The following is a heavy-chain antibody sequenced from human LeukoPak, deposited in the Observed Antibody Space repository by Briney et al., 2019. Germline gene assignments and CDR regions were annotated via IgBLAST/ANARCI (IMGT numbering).Heavy chain of an antibody. V-gene: IGHV3-30*02. Sequence: GGSLRLSCAASGFTFSSYGMHWVRQAPGKGLEWVAFIRYDGSNKYYADSVKGRFTISRDNSKNTLYLQMNSLRAEDTAVYYCAKLIRGWYDAFDIWGQGTMVTVSS. D-gene: IGHD2-15*01. J-gene: IGHJ3*02. CDR1: GFTFSSYG. CDR3: AKLIRGWYDAFDI. CDR2: IRYDGSNK.